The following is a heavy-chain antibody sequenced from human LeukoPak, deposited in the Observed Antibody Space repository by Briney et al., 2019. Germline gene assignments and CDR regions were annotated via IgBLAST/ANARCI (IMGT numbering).Heavy chain of an antibody. Sequence: PGGSLRLSCAASGFTFDNYAMHWVRQVPGKGLEWVSLIRGDGDSTYYPDSVKGRFTISRDNSKNSLYLQMNSLRTEDTALYYCAKDIGADYYYDSSGYFIWGQGTMVTVSS. J-gene: IGHJ3*02. CDR3: AKDIGADYYYDSSGYFI. CDR2: IRGDGDST. V-gene: IGHV3-43*02. CDR1: GFTFDNYA. D-gene: IGHD3-22*01.